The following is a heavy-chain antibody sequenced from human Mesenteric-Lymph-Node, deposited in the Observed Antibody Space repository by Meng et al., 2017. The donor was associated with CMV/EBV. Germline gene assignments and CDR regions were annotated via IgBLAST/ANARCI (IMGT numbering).Heavy chain of an antibody. CDR2: INHRGST. CDR1: SFGGDY. D-gene: IGHD3-10*01. CDR3: ARRGYGSGSYYNVGPYYFDY. Sequence: SFGGDYWSWIRQPPGKGLEWIGGINHRGSTNYNPSLKSRVTISVDTSKNQFSLKLSSVTAADPAVYYCARRGYGSGSYYNVGPYYFDYWGQGTLVTVSS. V-gene: IGHV4-34*01. J-gene: IGHJ4*02.